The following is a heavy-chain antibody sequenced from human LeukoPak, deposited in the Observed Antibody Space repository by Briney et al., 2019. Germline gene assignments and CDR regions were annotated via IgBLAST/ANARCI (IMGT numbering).Heavy chain of an antibody. CDR3: AREPPLGIAVAGTGY. D-gene: IGHD6-19*01. CDR1: GFTVSSNY. J-gene: IGHJ4*02. CDR2: IYRCGST. V-gene: IGHV3-66*03. Sequence: GGSLRLSCAASGFTVSSNYMSWVHHTLLKGLEWVTGIYRCGSTYYADPVKGRLTISRDNSKNTLYLQMTSLRAEDTAVYYCAREPPLGIAVAGTGYWGQGTLVTVSS.